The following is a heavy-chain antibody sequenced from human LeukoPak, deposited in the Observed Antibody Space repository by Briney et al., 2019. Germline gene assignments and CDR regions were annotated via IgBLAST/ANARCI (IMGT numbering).Heavy chain of an antibody. D-gene: IGHD3-16*01. CDR3: ARGGVMITLPFDY. Sequence: ASVKLASKASGYTFTSYYMHWVLHAHGQAPEWMGIINPRGGSTRYAQQFQGRVSMTRDTSTRRVYMELSSLRSEDTAVYYCARGGVMITLPFDYWGQGTLVTVSS. J-gene: IGHJ4*02. V-gene: IGHV1-46*01. CDR2: INPRGGST. CDR1: GYTFTSYY.